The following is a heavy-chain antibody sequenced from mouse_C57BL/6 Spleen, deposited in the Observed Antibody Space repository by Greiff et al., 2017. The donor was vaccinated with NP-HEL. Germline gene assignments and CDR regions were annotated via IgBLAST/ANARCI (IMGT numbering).Heavy chain of an antibody. J-gene: IGHJ4*01. D-gene: IGHD2-2*01. CDR3: ARRGLRNAMGY. V-gene: IGHV1-50*01. CDR1: GYTFTSYW. Sequence: VQLQQPGAELVKPGASVKLSCKASGYTFTSYWMQWVKQRPGQGLEWIGEIDPSDSYTNYNQKFKGKATLTVDTSSSTAYMQLSSLTSEDSAVYYCARRGLRNAMGYWGQGTSVTVSS. CDR2: IDPSDSYT.